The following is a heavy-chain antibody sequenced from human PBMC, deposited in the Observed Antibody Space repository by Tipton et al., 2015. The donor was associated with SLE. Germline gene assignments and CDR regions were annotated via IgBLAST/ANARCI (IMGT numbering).Heavy chain of an antibody. V-gene: IGHV4-59*01. CDR1: GGSISSYY. D-gene: IGHD5-18*01. CDR3: ARDRDGYSYGPFDY. Sequence: TLSLTCTVSGGSISSYYWSWIRQPPGKGLEWIGYIYYSGSTNYNPSLKSRVTISVDTSKNQFSLKLSSVTAADTAVYYCARDRDGYSYGPFDYWGQGTLVTASS. J-gene: IGHJ4*02. CDR2: IYYSGST.